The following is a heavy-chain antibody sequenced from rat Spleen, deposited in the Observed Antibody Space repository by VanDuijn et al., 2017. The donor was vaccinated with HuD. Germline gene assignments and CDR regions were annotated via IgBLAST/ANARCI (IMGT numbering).Heavy chain of an antibody. J-gene: IGHJ2*01. V-gene: IGHV5-29*01. Sequence: EVQLVESDGGLVQPGRSLKLSCAASGFTLSDHFMAWVRQAPTKGLEWVATIIYDGSRTYYRDSVKGRFTISRDIAKSTLYLQMDSLRSEDTATYYCARRHYGYTDYFDYWGQGVMVTVSS. D-gene: IGHD1-9*01. CDR1: GFTLSDHF. CDR3: ARRHYGYTDYFDY. CDR2: IIYDGSRT.